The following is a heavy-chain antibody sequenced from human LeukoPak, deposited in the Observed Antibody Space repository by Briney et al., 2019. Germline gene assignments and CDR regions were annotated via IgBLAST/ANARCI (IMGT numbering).Heavy chain of an antibody. CDR1: GYSLTSYW. CDR2: IYPGDSDT. CDR3: ATRIVGATDAFDI. V-gene: IGHV5-51*01. Sequence: GESLKISCKGSGYSLTSYWIGWVRQMPGKGLEWMGIIYPGDSDTRYSPSFQGQVTISADKSISTAYPQWSSLKASDTAMYYCATRIVGATDAFDIWGQGTMVTVSS. J-gene: IGHJ3*02. D-gene: IGHD1-26*01.